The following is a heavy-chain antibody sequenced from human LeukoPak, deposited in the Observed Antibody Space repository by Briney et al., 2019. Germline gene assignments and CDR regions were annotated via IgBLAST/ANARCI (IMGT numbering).Heavy chain of an antibody. Sequence: ASVTVSCTASGYTFTSYGISWVRQAPGQGLEWMGWISAYNGNTNYAQKLQGRVTMTTDTSTSTAYMELRSLRSDDTAVYYCARVVYYYDSSGYFAFDIWGQGTMVTVSS. CDR1: GYTFTSYG. V-gene: IGHV1-18*01. CDR3: ARVVYYYDSSGYFAFDI. CDR2: ISAYNGNT. J-gene: IGHJ3*02. D-gene: IGHD3-22*01.